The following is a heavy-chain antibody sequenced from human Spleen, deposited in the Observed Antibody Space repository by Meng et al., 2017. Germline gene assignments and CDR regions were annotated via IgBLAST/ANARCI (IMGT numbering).Heavy chain of an antibody. CDR2: NNHSGST. CDR3: ARGPTTMAHDFDY. CDR1: GGSFSDHN. Sequence: VRLRLWGAGLSTPWETLPRTCVVSGGSFSDHNWSWIRQPPGKGLEWIGENNHSGSTNYNPSLESRATISVDTSQNNLSLKLSSVTAADSAVYYCARGPTTMAHDFDYWGQGTLVTVSS. D-gene: IGHD4-11*01. V-gene: IGHV4-34*02. J-gene: IGHJ4*02.